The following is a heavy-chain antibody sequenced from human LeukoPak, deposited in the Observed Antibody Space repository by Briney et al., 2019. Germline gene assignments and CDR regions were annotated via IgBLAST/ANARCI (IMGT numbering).Heavy chain of an antibody. CDR2: ISSSSSYT. J-gene: IGHJ4*02. CDR1: GFTFSSYS. Sequence: PGGSLRLSCAASGFTFSSYSMNWVRQAPGKGLEWVSSISSSSSYTYYADSVKGRFTISRDNAKNSLYLQMNSLRAEDTAVYYCARETREVDYWGQGTLVTVSS. V-gene: IGHV3-21*01. CDR3: ARETREVDY.